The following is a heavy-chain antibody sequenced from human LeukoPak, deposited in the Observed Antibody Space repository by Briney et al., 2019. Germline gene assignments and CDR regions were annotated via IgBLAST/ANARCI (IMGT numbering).Heavy chain of an antibody. CDR3: AKDYEMATILDYYYGMDV. CDR2: ISYDGNTI. V-gene: IGHV3-30*18. D-gene: IGHD5-24*01. CDR1: GFSFSSYG. J-gene: IGHJ6*02. Sequence: GGSLRLSCAASGFSFSSYGMHWVRQAPGKGLEWLTVISYDGNTIYYADSVKGRFTISRDNSKNTLYLQMNSLRIEDTAVYYCAKDYEMATILDYYYGMDVWGQGTTVTVSS.